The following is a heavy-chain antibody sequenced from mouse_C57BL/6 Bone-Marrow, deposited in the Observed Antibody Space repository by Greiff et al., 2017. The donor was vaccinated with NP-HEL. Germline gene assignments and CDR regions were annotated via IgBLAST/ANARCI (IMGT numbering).Heavy chain of an antibody. J-gene: IGHJ4*01. CDR3: ARIEWGGMDY. CDR1: GYTFTSYG. V-gene: IGHV1-81*01. D-gene: IGHD1-3*01. CDR2: IYPRSGNT. Sequence: QVQLQQSGAELARPGASVKLSCKASGYTFTSYGISWVKQRTGQGLEWIGEIYPRSGNTYYNEKFKGKATLTADKSSSTAYMELRSLTSEDSAIYFCARIEWGGMDYWGQGTSVTVSS.